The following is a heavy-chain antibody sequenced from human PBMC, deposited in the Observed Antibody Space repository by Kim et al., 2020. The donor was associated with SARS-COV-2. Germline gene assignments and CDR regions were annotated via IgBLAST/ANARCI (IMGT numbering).Heavy chain of an antibody. CDR1: GFTFSNYG. Sequence: GGSLRLSCAASGFTFSNYGMHWVRQAPGKGLEWVAVIWYDGSNKYYADSVKGRFTISRDNSKNTLYLQMNSLRAEDTAVYYCARHGSTYYYYMDVWGKGTTVTVSS. J-gene: IGHJ6*03. CDR3: ARHGSTYYYYMDV. CDR2: IWYDGSNK. V-gene: IGHV3-33*01. D-gene: IGHD3-10*01.